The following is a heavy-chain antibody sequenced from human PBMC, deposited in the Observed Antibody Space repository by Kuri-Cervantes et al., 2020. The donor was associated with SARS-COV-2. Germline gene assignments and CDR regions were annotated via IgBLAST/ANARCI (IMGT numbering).Heavy chain of an antibody. Sequence: GGSLRLSCAASGFTFSSYGMHWVRQAPGKGLEWVAVISYDGSNKYYADSVKGRFTISRDNSKNTLYLQMNSLRAEDMAVYYCARDDGSGSYFTFDYWGQGTLVTVSS. CDR2: ISYDGSNK. D-gene: IGHD3-10*01. V-gene: IGHV3-30*03. CDR1: GFTFSSYG. CDR3: ARDDGSGSYFTFDY. J-gene: IGHJ4*02.